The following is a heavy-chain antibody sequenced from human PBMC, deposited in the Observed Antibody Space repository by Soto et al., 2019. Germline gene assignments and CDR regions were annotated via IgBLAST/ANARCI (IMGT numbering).Heavy chain of an antibody. CDR2: SSAYNGNT. V-gene: IGHV1-18*01. J-gene: IGHJ5*02. D-gene: IGHD3-10*02. CDR1: GYTFTSYG. CDR3: ASSVRGVIGWFDP. Sequence: QVQLVQSGAEVKKPGASVKVSCKASGYTFTSYGISWGRQAPGQGLEWMGWSSAYNGNTNSAHKLQGRVKMNKDKYTRTAYMELRSLRSDDTAVYYCASSVRGVIGWFDPWGQGTLVTVSS.